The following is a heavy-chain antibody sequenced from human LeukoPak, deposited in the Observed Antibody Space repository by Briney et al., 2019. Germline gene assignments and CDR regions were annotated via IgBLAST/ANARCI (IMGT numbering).Heavy chain of an antibody. CDR3: AKRPAPKHSGYGLGAFDT. J-gene: IGHJ3*02. D-gene: IGHD3-22*01. CDR2: ISGSGGST. CDR1: GFTFSSYA. V-gene: IGHV3-23*01. Sequence: GGSLRLSCAASGFTFSSYAMSWVRQAPGKGLEWVSAISGSGGSTYYADSVKGRFTISRDNSKNTLYLQMNSLRAEDTAVYYCAKRPAPKHSGYGLGAFDTWGQGTMVTVSS.